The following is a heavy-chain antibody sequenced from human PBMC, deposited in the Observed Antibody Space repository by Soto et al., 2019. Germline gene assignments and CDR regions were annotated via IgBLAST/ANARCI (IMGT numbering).Heavy chain of an antibody. CDR2: ISAYNGNT. D-gene: IGHD6-19*01. Sequence: ASVKVSCKASGYTFTGYYMQWVRQAPGQGLEWMGWISAYNGNTNYAQKLQGRVTITTDTSTSTAYMELRSLRSDDTAVYYCARTYSSGWYYYWGQGTLVTVSS. CDR1: GYTFTGYY. J-gene: IGHJ4*02. CDR3: ARTYSSGWYYY. V-gene: IGHV1-18*04.